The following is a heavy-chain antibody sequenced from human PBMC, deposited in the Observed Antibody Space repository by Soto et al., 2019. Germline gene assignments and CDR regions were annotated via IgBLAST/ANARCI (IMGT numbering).Heavy chain of an antibody. CDR2: IYYGGSI. J-gene: IGHJ4*02. CDR1: GVFISTGVYY. Sequence: SETLSLTCTVSGVFISTGVYYWGWIRQPPGKGLEWIGSIYYGGSIYYNPSLKSRVTISVDTSKNQVFLKLSSVTAADTAVYYCARQGDSSGYHLDYWGQGTLVTVS. CDR3: ARQGDSSGYHLDY. V-gene: IGHV4-39*01. D-gene: IGHD3-22*01.